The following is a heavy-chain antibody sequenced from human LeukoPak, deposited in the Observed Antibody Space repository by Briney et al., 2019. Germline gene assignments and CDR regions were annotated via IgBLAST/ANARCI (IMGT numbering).Heavy chain of an antibody. CDR3: ARDRLFVVPAAGSYWYFDL. V-gene: IGHV4-59*01. CDR1: GGSISSYY. CDR2: IYYSGST. J-gene: IGHJ2*01. Sequence: SETLSLTCTVSGGSISSYYWSWIRQPPGKGLEWIGYIYYSGSTNYSPSLKSRVTISVDTSKNQFSLKLSSVTAADTAVYYCARDRLFVVPAAGSYWYFDLWGRGTLVTVSS. D-gene: IGHD2-2*01.